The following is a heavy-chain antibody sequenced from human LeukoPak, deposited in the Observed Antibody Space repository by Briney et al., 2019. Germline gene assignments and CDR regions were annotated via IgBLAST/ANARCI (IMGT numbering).Heavy chain of an antibody. CDR2: ISYDGSNK. V-gene: IGHV3-30*03. J-gene: IGHJ4*02. CDR3: ARVGSSSFDY. D-gene: IGHD6-13*01. Sequence: GGSLRLSCAASGFTFKSYGMHWVRQAPGRGLGWVAVISYDGSNKYYADSVKGRFTISRDNCKNSLYLQMNSLRAEDTAVYYCARVGSSSFDYWGQGTLVTVSS. CDR1: GFTFKSYG.